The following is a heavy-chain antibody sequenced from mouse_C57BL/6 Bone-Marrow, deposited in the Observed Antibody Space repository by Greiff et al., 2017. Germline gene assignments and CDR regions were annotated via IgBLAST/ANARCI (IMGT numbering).Heavy chain of an antibody. Sequence: EVQGVESGEGLVKPGGSLKLSCAASGFTFSSYAMSWVRQTPEKRLEWVAYISSGGDYIYYADTVKGRFTISRDNARNTLYLQMSSLKSEDTAMYYCTRVGITGTYFDYWGQGTTLTVSS. V-gene: IGHV5-9-1*02. CDR3: TRVGITGTYFDY. D-gene: IGHD4-1*01. CDR1: GFTFSSYA. J-gene: IGHJ2*01. CDR2: ISSGGDYI.